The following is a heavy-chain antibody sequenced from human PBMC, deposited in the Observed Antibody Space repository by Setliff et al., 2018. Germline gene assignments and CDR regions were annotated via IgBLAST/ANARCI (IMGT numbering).Heavy chain of an antibody. Sequence: GASVKVSCKASGYNFTRNGINWVRQAPGQGIEWMGRISVYKGNTHYAQKFQGRVTMTTDTSTTTAYMDLRSLRSDDTAVYYCASSVDYYDRSGYPYAMDVWGQGTAVTVSS. D-gene: IGHD3-22*01. CDR3: ASSVDYYDRSGYPYAMDV. CDR1: GYNFTRNG. CDR2: ISVYKGNT. V-gene: IGHV1-18*01. J-gene: IGHJ6*02.